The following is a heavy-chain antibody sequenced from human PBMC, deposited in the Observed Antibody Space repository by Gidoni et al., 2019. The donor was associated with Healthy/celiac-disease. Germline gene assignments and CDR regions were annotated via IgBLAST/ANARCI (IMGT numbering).Heavy chain of an antibody. D-gene: IGHD3-9*01. V-gene: IGHV4-61*01. CDR1: GGSVSSGSYY. CDR3: ARVIQEYDMLTDIYGYYVDY. CDR2: IYYSGST. J-gene: IGHJ4*02. Sequence: QVQLQESGPGLVKPSETLSLTCTVSGGSVSSGSYYWRWFRQPPGKGLEWIGYIYYSGSTNYNPSLKSRVTISVDTSKNQFSLKLSSVTAADTAVYYCARVIQEYDMLTDIYGYYVDYWGQGTLVTVSS.